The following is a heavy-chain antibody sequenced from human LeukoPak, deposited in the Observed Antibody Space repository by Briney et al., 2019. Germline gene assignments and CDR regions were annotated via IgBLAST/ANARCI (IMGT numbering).Heavy chain of an antibody. Sequence: SETLSLTCAVYGGSFSGYYWSWIRQPPGKGLEWIGEINHSGSTNYNPSLKSRVTISVDTSKNQFSLKLSSVTAADTAVYYCARGVATMIVVYPLNWFDPWGQGTLVTVSS. V-gene: IGHV4-34*01. D-gene: IGHD3-22*01. CDR2: INHSGST. J-gene: IGHJ5*02. CDR3: ARGVATMIVVYPLNWFDP. CDR1: GGSFSGYY.